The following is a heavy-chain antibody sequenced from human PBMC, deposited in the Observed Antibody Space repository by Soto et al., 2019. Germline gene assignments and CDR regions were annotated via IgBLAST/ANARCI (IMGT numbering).Heavy chain of an antibody. J-gene: IGHJ4*01. V-gene: IGHV3-7*01. CDR3: AISRRQWFGGTLSYYFDF. Sequence: PGGSLRLSCAASGFVFRVYWMSWVRQAPGKGLDWVANIKEDGSEANYVDSVNGRFAVSRDKDTLYLQLNSLTPEDTAVYYCAISRRQWFGGTLSYYFDFWGHGTLVTVS. CDR2: IKEDGSEA. D-gene: IGHD3-10*01. CDR1: GFVFRVYW.